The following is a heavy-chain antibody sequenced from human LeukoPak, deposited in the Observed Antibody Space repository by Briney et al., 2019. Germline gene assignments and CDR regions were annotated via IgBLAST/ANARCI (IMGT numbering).Heavy chain of an antibody. Sequence: ASVKVSCKASGGTFSSYAISWVRQAPGQGLEWMGRIIPILGIANYAQKFQGRVTITADKSTSTAYMELSSLRSEDTAVYYCARTPRFGELAPAPGVGDYGMDVWGQGTTVTVSS. CDR2: IIPILGIA. J-gene: IGHJ6*02. CDR1: GGTFSSYA. V-gene: IGHV1-69*04. CDR3: ARTPRFGELAPAPGVGDYGMDV. D-gene: IGHD3-10*01.